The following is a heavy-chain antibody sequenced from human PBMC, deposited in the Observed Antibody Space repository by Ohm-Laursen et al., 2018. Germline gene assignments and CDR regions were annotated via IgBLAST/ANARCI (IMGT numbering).Heavy chain of an antibody. CDR3: ARAVAAY. V-gene: IGHV3-48*01. Sequence: GSLRLSCAASGFTFSIYSMNWVRQAPGKGLEWISHIDSSSSTTHYADSVKGRFTISRDNAKNSLYLQMNSLRAEDTAVYYCARAVAAYWGQGALVTVSS. CDR2: IDSSSSTT. CDR1: GFTFSIYS. D-gene: IGHD6-25*01. J-gene: IGHJ4*02.